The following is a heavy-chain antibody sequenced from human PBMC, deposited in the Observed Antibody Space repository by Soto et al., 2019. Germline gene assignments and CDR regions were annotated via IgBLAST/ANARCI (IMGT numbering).Heavy chain of an antibody. CDR2: IGGSGGST. J-gene: IGHJ6*02. CDR3: AKAAAYYYYYGMDV. CDR1: GFTFSSYA. Sequence: GGSLRLSCAASGFTFSSYAMSWVRQAPGKGLEWVSAIGGSGGSTYYADSVKGRFTISRDNSKDTRYLQMNSLRAEDTAVYYCAKAAAYYYYYGMDVWGQGTTVTVSS. D-gene: IGHD2-2*01. V-gene: IGHV3-23*01.